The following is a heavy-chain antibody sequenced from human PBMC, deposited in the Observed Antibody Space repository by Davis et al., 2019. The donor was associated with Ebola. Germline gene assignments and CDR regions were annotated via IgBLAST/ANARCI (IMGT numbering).Heavy chain of an antibody. D-gene: IGHD3-3*01. V-gene: IGHV3-30*18. J-gene: IGHJ6*04. CDR2: ISYDGSNK. Sequence: GGSLRLSCAASGFTFSSYGMHWVRQAPGKGLEWVAVISYDGSNKYYADSVKGRFTISRDNSKNTLYLQMNSLRAEDTAVYYCAKGERFLEWLHMDVWGKGTTVTVSS. CDR3: AKGERFLEWLHMDV. CDR1: GFTFSSYG.